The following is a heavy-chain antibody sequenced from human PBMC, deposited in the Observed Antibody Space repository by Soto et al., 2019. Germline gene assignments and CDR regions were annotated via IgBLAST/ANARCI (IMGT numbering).Heavy chain of an antibody. CDR3: ARVSERSMGWFDP. D-gene: IGHD1-26*01. CDR1: GGSISSSNW. Sequence: KPSETLSLTCAVSGGSISSSNWWSWVRQPPGKGLEWIGEIYHSGSTNYNPSLKSRVTISVDKFKNQFSLKLSSVTAADTAVYYCARVSERSMGWFDPWGQGTLVTVSS. J-gene: IGHJ5*02. CDR2: IYHSGST. V-gene: IGHV4-4*02.